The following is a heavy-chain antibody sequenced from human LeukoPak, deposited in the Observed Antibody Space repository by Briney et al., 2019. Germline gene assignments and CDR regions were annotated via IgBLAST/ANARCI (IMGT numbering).Heavy chain of an antibody. V-gene: IGHV4-59*01. CDR1: GGSISSYY. CDR3: ARGRSGLDY. CDR2: IYYSGST. D-gene: IGHD2-15*01. Sequence: PSETLSLTCTVPGGSISSYYWSWSWQPPGQGLECIGYIYYSGSTNYNPSLKSSVTISVDTSKNQFSLKLSSVTAADTAVYYCARGRSGLDYWGQGTLVTVSS. J-gene: IGHJ4*02.